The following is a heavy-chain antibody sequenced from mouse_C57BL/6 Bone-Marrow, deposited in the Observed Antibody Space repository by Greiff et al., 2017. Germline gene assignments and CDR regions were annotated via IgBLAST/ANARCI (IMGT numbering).Heavy chain of an antibody. Sequence: EVKLMESGGGLVKPGGSLKLSCAASGFTFSDYGMHWVRQAPEKGLEWVAYISSGSSTIYYEDTMKGRFTISRDNAKNTLFLQMTSLRSEDTAMYYCARGGFDYWGRGTTLTVSS. V-gene: IGHV5-17*01. CDR3: ARGGFDY. CDR1: GFTFSDYG. J-gene: IGHJ2*01. CDR2: ISSGSSTI.